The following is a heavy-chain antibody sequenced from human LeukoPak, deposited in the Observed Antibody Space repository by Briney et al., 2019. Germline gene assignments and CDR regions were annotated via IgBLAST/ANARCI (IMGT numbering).Heavy chain of an antibody. J-gene: IGHJ4*02. D-gene: IGHD1-26*01. Sequence: SETLSLTCTVSGGSISSSSYYWGWIRQPPGKGLEWIGSIYYSGSIYYNPSLKSRVTISVDTSKNQLSLRLSSVTAADTAMYYCARVRGLSGSYIYQSYFDYWGQGTLVTVSS. CDR3: ARVRGLSGSYIYQSYFDY. CDR2: IYYSGSI. V-gene: IGHV4-39*07. CDR1: GGSISSSSYY.